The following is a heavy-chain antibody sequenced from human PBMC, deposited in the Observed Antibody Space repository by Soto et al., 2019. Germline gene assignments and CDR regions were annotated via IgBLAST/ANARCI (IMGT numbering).Heavy chain of an antibody. J-gene: IGHJ4*01. Sequence: EVEVVESGGGLVQPGECLRLSCAASGFIFTNYWMQWVRQVPGRGLVWVSGITHDGSGTKYADSVKGRFTISRDNAKNTVYLQMHSLRPEDTAVYYCGSVFEYWGRGTLVTVSS. CDR3: GSVFEY. CDR1: GFIFTNYW. CDR2: ITHDGSGT. V-gene: IGHV3-74*01.